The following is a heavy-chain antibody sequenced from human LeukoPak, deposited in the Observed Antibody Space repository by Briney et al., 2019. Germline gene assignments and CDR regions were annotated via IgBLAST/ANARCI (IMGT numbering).Heavy chain of an antibody. CDR3: AREGGATVTTWSFDY. CDR1: GGSISSGSYY. J-gene: IGHJ4*02. D-gene: IGHD4-17*01. Sequence: SETLSLTCTVSGGSISSGSYYWSWIRQPAGKGLEWIGRIYTSGSTNYNPSLKSRVTISVDTSKNQFSLKLSSVTAADTAVYYCAREGGATVTTWSFDYWGQGTLVTVSS. CDR2: IYTSGST. V-gene: IGHV4-61*02.